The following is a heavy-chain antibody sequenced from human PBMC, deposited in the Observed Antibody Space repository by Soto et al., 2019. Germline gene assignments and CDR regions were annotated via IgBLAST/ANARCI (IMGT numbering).Heavy chain of an antibody. J-gene: IGHJ6*03. CDR3: ARMLAVNYYYYYMDV. CDR1: GFSLNNARGG. CDR2: ILSNDGK. V-gene: IGHV2-26*01. D-gene: IGHD3-10*01. Sequence: QVTLKESGPVLVRPTETLTLTCTVSGFSLNNARGGVSWIRQPPGKALEWFAHILSNDGKSYSTSLKTRLSISKDTSKSQVVLTMTNMDPVDTATYYCARMLAVNYYYYYMDVWGKGTTVTVSS.